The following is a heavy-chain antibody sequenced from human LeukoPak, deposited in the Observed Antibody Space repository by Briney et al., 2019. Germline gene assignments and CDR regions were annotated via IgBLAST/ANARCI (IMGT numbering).Heavy chain of an antibody. CDR1: GFTFSSYV. CDR2: IKRKSEGEIA. D-gene: IGHD2-2*01. CDR3: TTDLPSSSRWSNDF. J-gene: IGHJ4*02. Sequence: GGSLRLSCAASGFTFSSYVMNWVRQAPGKGLEWVARIKRKSEGEIADYLAPVKGRFTISRDDTRNLVHLQMNNLKTEDTGMYYCTTDLPSSSRWSNDFWDLGALVTVSS. V-gene: IGHV3-15*07.